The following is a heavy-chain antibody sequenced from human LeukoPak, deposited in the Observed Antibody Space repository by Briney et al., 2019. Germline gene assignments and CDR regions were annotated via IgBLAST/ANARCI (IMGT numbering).Heavy chain of an antibody. CDR3: ARGIDSSGTYSGWGFHLRY. CDR2: IRWDRGTV. Sequence: GRSLTLSCAVSGFNVDDYAIHWVRQPPGKGLEWVSGIRWDRGTVGYAGSVEGRFTMSRDSAKNSVYLQMNSLRPEDTALYYCARGIDSSGTYSGWGFHLRYWGQGTQVTVSS. CDR1: GFNVDDYA. V-gene: IGHV3-9*01. J-gene: IGHJ4*02. D-gene: IGHD2-15*01.